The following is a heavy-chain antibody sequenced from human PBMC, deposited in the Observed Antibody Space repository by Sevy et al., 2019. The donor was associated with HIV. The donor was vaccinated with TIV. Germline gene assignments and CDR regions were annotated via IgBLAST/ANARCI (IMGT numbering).Heavy chain of an antibody. CDR2: ISSSGSSI. V-gene: IGHV3-48*03. CDR1: GFTFSSYD. D-gene: IGHD2-8*01. Sequence: GGSLRLSCTASGFTFSSYDMNWVRQAPGKGLEWVSMISSSGSSIHYADSVKGRFTISRDNAKNSLNLQMNSLRAEDTAVYYCTRNGGAFDNGFDPWGQGTLVTVSS. CDR3: TRNGGAFDNGFDP. J-gene: IGHJ5*02.